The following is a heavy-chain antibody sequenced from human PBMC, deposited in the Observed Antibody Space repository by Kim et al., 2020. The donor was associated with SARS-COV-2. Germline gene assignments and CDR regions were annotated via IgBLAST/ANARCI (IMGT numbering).Heavy chain of an antibody. Sequence: GGSLRLSCAASGFTVSSNYMSWVRQAPGKGLEWVSVFYSGGSTYYADSVKGRFTISRDNSKNTLYLQMNSLRAEDTAVYYCARAPFWSGPNNMDVWGQGTTVTVSS. V-gene: IGHV3-53*01. CDR1: GFTVSSNY. J-gene: IGHJ6*02. CDR3: ARAPFWSGPNNMDV. D-gene: IGHD3-3*01. CDR2: FYSGGST.